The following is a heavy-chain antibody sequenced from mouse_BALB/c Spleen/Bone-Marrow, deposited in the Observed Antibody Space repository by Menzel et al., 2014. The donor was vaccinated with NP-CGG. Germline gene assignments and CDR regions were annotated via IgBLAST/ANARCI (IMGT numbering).Heavy chain of an antibody. Sequence: EVQLQESGGGLAQPGGSRKLSCAASGFTFSDYGMAWVRQAPGKGPEWVAFISNLAYSIYYADTVTGRFTISRENAKNTLYLEMSSLRSEDTAMYYCARDQVYYYGSSYGYFDVWGAGTTVTVSS. CDR3: ARDQVYYYGSSYGYFDV. V-gene: IGHV5-15*02. CDR1: GFTFSDYG. D-gene: IGHD1-1*01. CDR2: ISNLAYSI. J-gene: IGHJ1*01.